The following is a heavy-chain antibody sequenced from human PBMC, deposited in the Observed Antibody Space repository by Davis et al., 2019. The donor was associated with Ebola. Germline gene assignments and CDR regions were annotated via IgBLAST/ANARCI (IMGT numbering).Heavy chain of an antibody. Sequence: GESLKISCAASGFTFSSYAMSWVRQAPGKGPEWIAFISSRSSPTYYADSVKGRFTISRDNSKNTLYLQMNSLRAEDTAVYYCARGMDDYSNYVGWAPFDYWGQGTLVTVSS. D-gene: IGHD4-11*01. CDR1: GFTFSSYA. V-gene: IGHV3-23*01. CDR2: ISSRSSPT. CDR3: ARGMDDYSNYVGWAPFDY. J-gene: IGHJ4*02.